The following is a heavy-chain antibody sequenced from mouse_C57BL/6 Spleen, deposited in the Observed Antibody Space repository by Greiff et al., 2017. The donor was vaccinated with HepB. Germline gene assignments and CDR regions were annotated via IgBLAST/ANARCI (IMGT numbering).Heavy chain of an antibody. Sequence: VKVVESGPELVKPGASVKISCKASGYAFSSSWMYWVKQRPGKGLEWIGRIYPGDGDTNYNGKFKGKATLTADKSSSTAYMQLSSLTSEDSAVYFCARGKNWYFDVWGTGTTVTVSS. V-gene: IGHV1-82*01. J-gene: IGHJ1*03. CDR3: ARGKNWYFDV. CDR1: GYAFSSSW. CDR2: IYPGDGDT.